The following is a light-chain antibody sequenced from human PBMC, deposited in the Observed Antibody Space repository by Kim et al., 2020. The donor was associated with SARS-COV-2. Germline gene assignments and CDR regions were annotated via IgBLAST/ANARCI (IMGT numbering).Light chain of an antibody. Sequence: SPGERATLSCRATQSVSSNSLAWYQHKPGQAPSLLIYDASTRATGIPDRFSGSGSGTDFTLTISRLEPEDFAVHYCQLYGTSPLIFGGGTKVDIK. CDR3: QLYGTSPLI. J-gene: IGKJ4*01. CDR1: QSVSSNS. CDR2: DAS. V-gene: IGKV3-20*01.